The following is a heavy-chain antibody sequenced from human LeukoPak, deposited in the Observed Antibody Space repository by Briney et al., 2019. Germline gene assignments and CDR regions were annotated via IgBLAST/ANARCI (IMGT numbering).Heavy chain of an antibody. CDR1: GYSLTSYW. Sequence: GESLKISCKGSGYSLTSYWIGWVRQMPGKGLEWMGIIYPGDSDTRYSPSFQGQVTISADKSISTAYLQWSSLKASDTAMYYCARLAHGFSPYYYYYMDVWGKGTTVTVSS. D-gene: IGHD3-10*01. J-gene: IGHJ6*03. CDR2: IYPGDSDT. CDR3: ARLAHGFSPYYYYYMDV. V-gene: IGHV5-51*01.